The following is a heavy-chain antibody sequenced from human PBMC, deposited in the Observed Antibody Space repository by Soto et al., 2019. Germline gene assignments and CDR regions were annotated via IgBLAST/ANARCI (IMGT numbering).Heavy chain of an antibody. V-gene: IGHV1-46*01. J-gene: IGHJ6*04. Sequence: ASVKVSCKASGYTFTSYYMHWVLQAPGQGLEWMGIINPSGGSTSYAQKFQGRVTMTRDTSTSTVYMELSSLRSEDTAVYYCARAPTPTPTTVTTGIYSYYGMDVGGKGTTVTVSS. D-gene: IGHD4-17*01. CDR2: INPSGGST. CDR1: GYTFTSYY. CDR3: ARAPTPTPTTVTTGIYSYYGMDV.